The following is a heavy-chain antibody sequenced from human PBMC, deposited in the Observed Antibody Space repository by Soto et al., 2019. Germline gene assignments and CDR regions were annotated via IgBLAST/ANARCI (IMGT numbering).Heavy chain of an antibody. CDR1: GFTFSDYA. CDR3: TRPTLLVPTFDS. D-gene: IGHD3-3*01. Sequence: QEQLVEAGGGVVQPGRSLRLSCAASGFTFSDYAMHWVRQAPGKGLEWVAVIWHDGSNKYYADSVKGRFTISRDNSKNMVYRQMNSLRVEDRAVYYCTRPTLLVPTFDSWGQGILVTVSS. V-gene: IGHV3-33*01. CDR2: IWHDGSNK. J-gene: IGHJ4*02.